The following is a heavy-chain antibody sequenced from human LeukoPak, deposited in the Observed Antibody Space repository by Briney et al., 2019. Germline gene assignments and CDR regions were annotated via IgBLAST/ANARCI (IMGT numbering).Heavy chain of an antibody. V-gene: IGHV3-11*04. CDR2: IGSSGSPM. J-gene: IGHJ6*03. Sequence: GGSLRLSCAASGFIFSDYYMSWIRQAPGKGLEWVSYIGSSGSPMYYADSVTGRFTISRDNSKNTLYLQMNSLRAEDTAIYYCAKGFDYYMDVWGKGTTVTVSS. CDR1: GFIFSDYY. CDR3: AKGFDYYMDV.